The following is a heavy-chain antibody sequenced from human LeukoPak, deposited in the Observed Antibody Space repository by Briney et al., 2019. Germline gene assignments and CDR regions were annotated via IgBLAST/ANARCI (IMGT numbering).Heavy chain of an antibody. J-gene: IGHJ4*02. V-gene: IGHV3-48*02. CDR2: ISSSSSTI. Sequence: GGPLRLPCQASGSTSSSCSMNGPPRAPGRGLEWVSYISSSSSTIYYADSVKGRFTISRDNAKNSLYLQMNSLRDEDTAVYYCARETPEYDWGQGTLVTVSS. CDR1: GSTSSSCS. D-gene: IGHD1-14*01. CDR3: ARETPEYD.